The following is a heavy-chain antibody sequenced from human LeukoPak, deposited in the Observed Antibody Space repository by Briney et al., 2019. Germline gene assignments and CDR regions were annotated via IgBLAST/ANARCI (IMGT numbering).Heavy chain of an antibody. CDR3: AKAMGATLFDY. D-gene: IGHD1-26*01. Sequence: GGSLRLSCAASGFTFSSYAMSWVRQAPGKGLEWVSVISGSGGITNYADSVKGRFAISRDNSKNTLYLQMNSLRAGDTAVYYCAKAMGATLFDYWGQGTLVTVSS. CDR2: ISGSGGIT. J-gene: IGHJ4*02. V-gene: IGHV3-23*01. CDR1: GFTFSSYA.